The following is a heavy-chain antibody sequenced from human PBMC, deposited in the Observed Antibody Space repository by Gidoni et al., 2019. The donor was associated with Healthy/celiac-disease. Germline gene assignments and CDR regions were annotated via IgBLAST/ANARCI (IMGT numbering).Heavy chain of an antibody. Sequence: QVQLVQSGAAVKKPGSSVKVSCKASGGHFSTYAISWVRQAPGQGLEWMGGIIPIFGTANYAQKFQGRVTITADESTSTAYMELSSLRSEDTAVYYCASPELLTRDYYYGMDVWGQGTTVTVSS. J-gene: IGHJ6*02. CDR1: GGHFSTYA. CDR2: IIPIFGTA. CDR3: ASPELLTRDYYYGMDV. V-gene: IGHV1-69*01. D-gene: IGHD2-15*01.